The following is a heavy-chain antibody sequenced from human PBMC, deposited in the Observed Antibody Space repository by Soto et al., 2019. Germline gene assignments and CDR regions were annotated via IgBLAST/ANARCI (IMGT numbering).Heavy chain of an antibody. Sequence: SVKFSCKASGGTFSSYAISWVRQAPGQGLEWMGGIIPIFGTANYAQKFQGRVTITADESTSTAYMELSSLRSEDTAVYYCARTAAGTLAFDIWGQGTMVTVSS. CDR1: GGTFSSYA. D-gene: IGHD6-13*01. CDR2: IIPIFGTA. CDR3: ARTAAGTLAFDI. V-gene: IGHV1-69*13. J-gene: IGHJ3*02.